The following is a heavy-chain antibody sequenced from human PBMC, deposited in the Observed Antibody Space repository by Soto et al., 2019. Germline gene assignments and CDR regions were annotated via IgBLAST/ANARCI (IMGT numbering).Heavy chain of an antibody. V-gene: IGHV3-7*03. CDR2: IKQDGSEK. D-gene: IGHD3-10*01. CDR3: ARALWFGELNWFDP. J-gene: IGHJ5*02. CDR1: GFTFSSYW. Sequence: SLRLSCAASGFTFSSYWMSWVRQAPGKGLEWVANIKQDGSEKYYVDSVKGRFTISRDNAKNSLYLQMNSLRAEDTAVYYCARALWFGELNWFDPWGQGTLVTVSS.